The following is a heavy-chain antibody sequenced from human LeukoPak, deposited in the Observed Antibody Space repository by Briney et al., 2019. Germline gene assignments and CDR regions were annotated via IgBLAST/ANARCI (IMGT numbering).Heavy chain of an antibody. D-gene: IGHD3-10*01. CDR1: GFTFSTYG. CDR3: ANVPTAYASGSSGGFDT. CDR2: IRYDGSNK. J-gene: IGHJ3*02. Sequence: GGSLRLSCAASGFTFSTYGMHWVRQAPGKGLEWVAFIRYDGSNKFYADSVKGRFTISRDNSQNTLYVQMSSLSPEYSAVYACANVPTAYASGSSGGFDTWGQGTMVTVSS. V-gene: IGHV3-30*02.